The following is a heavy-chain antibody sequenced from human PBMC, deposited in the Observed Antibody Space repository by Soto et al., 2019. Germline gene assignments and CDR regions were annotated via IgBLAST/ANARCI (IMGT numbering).Heavy chain of an antibody. Sequence: QVQLVQSGAEVKKPGASVRVSCKASGYTFTDYYIHWVRQAPRQGLEWMGIISPSGGSTYAQKFQGRVTVTRDTSTSTVYMELSSLRSEDTAVYYCARDGSSDWLTWFDPWVQGTLVTVSS. CDR1: GYTFTDYY. CDR2: ISPSGGST. V-gene: IGHV1-46*01. CDR3: ARDGSSDWLTWFDP. D-gene: IGHD6-19*01. J-gene: IGHJ5*02.